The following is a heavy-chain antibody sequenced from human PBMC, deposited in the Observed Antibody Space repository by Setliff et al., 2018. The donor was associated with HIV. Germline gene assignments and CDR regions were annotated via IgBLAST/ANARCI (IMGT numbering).Heavy chain of an antibody. CDR1: GGSISNPNYH. J-gene: IGHJ4*02. V-gene: IGHV4-61*02. CDR3: ARAGFGELFPEVFDY. D-gene: IGHD3-10*01. Sequence: SETLSLTCTVSGGSISNPNYHWSWIRQPAGKGLEWIGRLYPTGTTNYNPSLKSRVSISVDTSKNQFSRRLSSVTATDTAVYYCARAGFGELFPEVFDYWGQGALVTVSS. CDR2: LYPTGTT.